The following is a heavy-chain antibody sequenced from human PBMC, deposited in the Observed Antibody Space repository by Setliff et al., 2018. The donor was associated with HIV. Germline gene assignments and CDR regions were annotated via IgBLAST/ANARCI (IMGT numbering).Heavy chain of an antibody. CDR1: GGTFSSYA. J-gene: IGHJ4*02. Sequence: SVKVSCKASGGTFSSYAISWVRQAPGQGLEWMGGIIPIFGTANYAQKFQGRVTITADESTSTAYMELSSLRYDDTAVYYCARQYSSGSRLDYWGQGTLVTVSS. D-gene: IGHD6-19*01. CDR2: IIPIFGTA. CDR3: ARQYSSGSRLDY. V-gene: IGHV1-69*13.